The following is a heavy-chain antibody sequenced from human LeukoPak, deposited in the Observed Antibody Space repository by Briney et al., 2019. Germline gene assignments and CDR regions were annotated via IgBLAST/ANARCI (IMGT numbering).Heavy chain of an antibody. CDR1: GGSINNYY. D-gene: IGHD1-26*01. Sequence: SETLSLTCTVSGGSINNYYWSWIRQPPGRGLEWIGYIYYSVNTNYNPSLKSRVTISADTPRDQFSLKLSSVTAADAAVYYCARPPRLISGSTQACAIWGQGTMVTVSS. J-gene: IGHJ3*02. V-gene: IGHV4-59*08. CDR3: ARPPRLISGSTQACAI. CDR2: IYYSVNT.